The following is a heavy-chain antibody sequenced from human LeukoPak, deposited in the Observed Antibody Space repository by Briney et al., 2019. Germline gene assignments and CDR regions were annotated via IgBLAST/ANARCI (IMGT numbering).Heavy chain of an antibody. V-gene: IGHV4-30-2*01. CDR3: ARDYGSGSPYWPAGY. J-gene: IGHJ4*02. CDR2: IYLSGSA. D-gene: IGHD3-10*01. CDR1: GDSISSTGYF. Sequence: SETLSLTCVVSGDSISSTGYFWNWIRQPPGKGLEWSGHIYLSGSAYYNPSLKSRVTISIDTSKNQFSLRLSSVTAADTAVYYCARDYGSGSPYWPAGYWGQGTLVTVSS.